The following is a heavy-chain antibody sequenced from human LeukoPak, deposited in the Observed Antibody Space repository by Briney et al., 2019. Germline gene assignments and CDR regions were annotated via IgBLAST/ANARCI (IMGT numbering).Heavy chain of an antibody. V-gene: IGHV4-59*08. Sequence: NPSETLSLTCIVSGGSISPYYWSWIRQPPGSGLEWIAYIYYSGSTSYNPSLKRRFAISVDTTNNEVSLKLSSVTAADTAVYYCARHGYCSGGSCYWDYWGQGTLVTVSS. CDR1: GGSISPYY. D-gene: IGHD2-15*01. CDR2: IYYSGST. CDR3: ARHGYCSGGSCYWDY. J-gene: IGHJ4*02.